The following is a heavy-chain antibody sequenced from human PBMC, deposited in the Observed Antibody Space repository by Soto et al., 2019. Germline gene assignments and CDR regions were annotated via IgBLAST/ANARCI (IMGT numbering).Heavy chain of an antibody. CDR1: GFTFSSYA. J-gene: IGHJ6*02. V-gene: IGHV3-30-3*01. Sequence: QVQLVESGGGVVQPGRSLRLSCAASGFTFSSYAMHWVRQAPGKGLEWVAVISYDGSNKYYADSVKGRFTISRDNSKNTLYLQMNSLRAEDTAVYYCAREGHHYDFWSGRRGEAYGMDVWGQGTTVTVSS. CDR2: ISYDGSNK. CDR3: AREGHHYDFWSGRRGEAYGMDV. D-gene: IGHD3-3*01.